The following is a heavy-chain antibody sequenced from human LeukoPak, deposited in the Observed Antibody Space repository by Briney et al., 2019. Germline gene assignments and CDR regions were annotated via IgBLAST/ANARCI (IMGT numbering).Heavy chain of an antibody. CDR1: GFTFSSYN. D-gene: IGHD3-10*01. CDR2: SSSSGSYI. V-gene: IGHV3-21*01. Sequence: PGGSLRLSCAASGFTFSSYNMNWVRQAPGKGLEWVSSSSSSGSYIYYADSVKGRFSISRDNAKKSLYLQMNSLRAEDTAVYFCARGGSWVDYWGQGTLVTVSS. J-gene: IGHJ4*02. CDR3: ARGGSWVDY.